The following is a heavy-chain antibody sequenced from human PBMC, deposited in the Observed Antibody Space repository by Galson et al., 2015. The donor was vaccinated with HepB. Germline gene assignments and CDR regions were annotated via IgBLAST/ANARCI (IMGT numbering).Heavy chain of an antibody. D-gene: IGHD3-22*01. CDR2: IVVGSGNT. CDR1: GFTFTSSA. V-gene: IGHV1-58*01. CDR3: ARDRINYYDSGKNAFDL. Sequence: SVKVSCKASGFTFTSSAVQWVRQARGQRLEWIGWIVVGSGNTNYAQKFQERVTITRDMSTSTAYMELSSLRSEDTAVYYCARDRINYYDSGKNAFDLWGQGTKVTVSS. J-gene: IGHJ3*01.